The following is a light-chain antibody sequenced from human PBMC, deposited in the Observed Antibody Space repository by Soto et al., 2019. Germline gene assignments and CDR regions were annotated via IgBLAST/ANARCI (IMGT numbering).Light chain of an antibody. CDR2: GAS. J-gene: IGKJ1*01. Sequence: EIVLTQSPATLSLSPGDRAALSCRASQSVSTYLAWYQQKPGQAPRLLIYGASSRATGIPDRFSGSGSGTDFTLTISSLQSEDFAVYYCQQYNNWPRTFGQGTKVDIK. CDR3: QQYNNWPRT. CDR1: QSVSTY. V-gene: IGKV3D-15*01.